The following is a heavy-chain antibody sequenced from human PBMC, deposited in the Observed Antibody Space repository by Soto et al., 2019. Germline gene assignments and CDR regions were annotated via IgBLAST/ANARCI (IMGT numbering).Heavy chain of an antibody. CDR3: ARSYYDSSGYYPLFDY. J-gene: IGHJ4*02. CDR1: GGTFSSYA. CDR2: IIPIFGTA. D-gene: IGHD3-22*01. Sequence: QVQLVQSGAEVKKPGSSVKVSCKASGGTFSSYAISRVRQAPGQGLEWMGGIIPIFGTANYAQKFQGRVTITADESTSTAYMELSSLRSEDTAVYYCARSYYDSSGYYPLFDYWGQGTLVTVSS. V-gene: IGHV1-69*01.